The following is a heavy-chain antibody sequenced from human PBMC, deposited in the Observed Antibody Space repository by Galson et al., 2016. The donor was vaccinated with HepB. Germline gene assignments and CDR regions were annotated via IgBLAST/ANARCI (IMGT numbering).Heavy chain of an antibody. Sequence: ETLSLTCAVYGGSFGGYYWSWIRQPPGKGLEWIGEIHHSGATNYNPSLRSRVTISADTSKNQFSLKLSSMTVADTATYSCARGRGPLRGLSYGHSSNYFDTWGQGTPVTVSS. CDR3: ARGRGPLRGLSYGHSSNYFDT. V-gene: IGHV4-34*01. J-gene: IGHJ5*02. CDR1: GGSFGGYY. D-gene: IGHD4/OR15-4a*01. CDR2: IHHSGAT.